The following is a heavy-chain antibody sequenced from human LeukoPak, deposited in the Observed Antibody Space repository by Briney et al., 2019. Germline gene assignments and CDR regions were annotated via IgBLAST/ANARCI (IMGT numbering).Heavy chain of an antibody. V-gene: IGHV4-34*01. CDR1: GGSFSGYY. CDR2: IYYSGST. Sequence: SETLSLTCAVYGGSFSGYYWGWIRQPPGKGLEWIGSIYYSGSTYYNPSLKSRVTISVDTSKNQFSLKLSSVTAADTAVYYRARSPSGSSSRWFDPWGQGTLVTVSS. CDR3: ARSPSGSSSRWFDP. D-gene: IGHD1-26*01. J-gene: IGHJ5*02.